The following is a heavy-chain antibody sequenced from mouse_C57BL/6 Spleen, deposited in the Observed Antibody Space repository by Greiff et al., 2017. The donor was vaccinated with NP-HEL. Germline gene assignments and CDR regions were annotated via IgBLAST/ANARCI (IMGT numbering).Heavy chain of an antibody. CDR2: IWSDGST. CDR3: ARQDGSSYNYAMDY. Sequence: VKLMESGPGLVAPSQSLSITCTVSGFSLTSYGVHWVRQPPGKGLEWLVVIWSDGSTTYNSALKSRLSISKDNSKSQVFLKMNSLQTDDTDMYYCARQDGSSYNYAMDYWGQGTSVTVSS. J-gene: IGHJ4*01. D-gene: IGHD1-1*01. V-gene: IGHV2-6-1*01. CDR1: GFSLTSYG.